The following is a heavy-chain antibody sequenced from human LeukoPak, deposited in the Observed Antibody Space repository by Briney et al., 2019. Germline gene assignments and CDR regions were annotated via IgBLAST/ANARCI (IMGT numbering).Heavy chain of an antibody. V-gene: IGHV3-66*04. J-gene: IGHJ6*02. Sequence: PGGSLRLSCAASGFTVSNSYINWVRQAPGKGLEWVSIIYSGGNTYYADSVRGRFTIPRDNSENTVYLQMNSLRAEDTAVYFCARPPGLAGHYSYYYGVDVWGQGTTVTVSS. CDR1: GFTVSNSY. CDR2: IYSGGNT. D-gene: IGHD6-19*01. CDR3: ARPPGLAGHYSYYYGVDV.